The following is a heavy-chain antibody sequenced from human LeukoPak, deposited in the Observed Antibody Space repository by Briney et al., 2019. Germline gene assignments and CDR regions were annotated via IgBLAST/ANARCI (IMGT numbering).Heavy chain of an antibody. V-gene: IGHV3-66*01. CDR1: GITVSTNY. Sequence: AGGSLRLSCAASGITVSTNYMNWVRQAPGKGLEWVSIIYSGGNTYYADSVKGRFTISRDKSKGTLFLQMNSLRAEDTAVYCCAGGATYASGSPWYFQHWGQGTLVTVSS. CDR2: IYSGGNT. J-gene: IGHJ1*01. D-gene: IGHD3-10*01. CDR3: AGGATYASGSPWYFQH.